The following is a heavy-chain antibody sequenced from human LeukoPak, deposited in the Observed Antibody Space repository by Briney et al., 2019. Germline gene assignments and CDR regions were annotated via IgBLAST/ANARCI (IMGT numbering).Heavy chain of an antibody. V-gene: IGHV3-23*01. D-gene: IGHD3-10*01. CDR3: AKTKGLVRGVIDY. J-gene: IGHJ4*02. CDR2: ISGSGGST. CDR1: GFTFSSYA. Sequence: GGSLRLSCAASGFTFSSYAMSWVRQAPGKGLEWVSAISGSGGSTHYADSVKGRFTISRDNSKNTLYLQMNSLRAEDTAVYYCAKTKGLVRGVIDYWGQGTLVTVSS.